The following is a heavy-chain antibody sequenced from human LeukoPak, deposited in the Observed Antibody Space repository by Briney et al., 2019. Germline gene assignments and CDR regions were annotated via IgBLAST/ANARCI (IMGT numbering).Heavy chain of an antibody. CDR3: ATIGTGDYRDDS. Sequence: GGSLRLSCVVSGFSVSNNYVSWVRQAPGKGLEWVSVIYSGNTIKYADSVKGRFTISRDNSKNTVYLQMSSLRAEDTALYYCATIGTGDYRDDSWGQGTLVTVSS. D-gene: IGHD3/OR15-3a*01. V-gene: IGHV3-66*01. CDR2: IYSGNTI. J-gene: IGHJ5*01. CDR1: GFSVSNNY.